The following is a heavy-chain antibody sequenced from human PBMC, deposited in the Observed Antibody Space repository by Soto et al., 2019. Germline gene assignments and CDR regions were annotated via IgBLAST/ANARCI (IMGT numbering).Heavy chain of an antibody. Sequence: SETLSLTCAVSAGSISSGAYSWSWIRQPPGKGLEWIGFVSHTGRTSYNPSLKSRLTISLDRSKNQFSLKLSSVTAADTAVYYCARATAYDYRDYYFDSWGQGTLVTVSS. D-gene: IGHD4-17*01. V-gene: IGHV4-30-2*01. CDR3: ARATAYDYRDYYFDS. CDR2: VSHTGRT. J-gene: IGHJ4*02. CDR1: AGSISSGAYS.